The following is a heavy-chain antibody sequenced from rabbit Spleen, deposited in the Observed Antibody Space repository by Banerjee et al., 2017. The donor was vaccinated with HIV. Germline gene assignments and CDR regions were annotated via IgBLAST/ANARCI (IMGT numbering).Heavy chain of an antibody. V-gene: IGHV1S40*01. D-gene: IGHD8-1*01. CDR2: INAVTGKA. J-gene: IGHJ6*01. CDR1: GFSFSNKAE. Sequence: QSLEESGGDLVKPGASLTLTCTASGFSFSNKAEMCWVRQAPGKGLQWIACINAVTGKAVYAAWAKGRFTFSKTSSTTLTLQMTSLTAADTATYFCARDTGSSFSTYGMDLWGQGTLVTVS. CDR3: ARDTGSSFSTYGMDL.